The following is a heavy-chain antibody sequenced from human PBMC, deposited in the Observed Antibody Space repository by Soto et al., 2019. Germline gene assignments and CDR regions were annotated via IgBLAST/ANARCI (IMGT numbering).Heavy chain of an antibody. D-gene: IGHD1-7*01. Sequence: QVQLVQSGAEVKKPGASVKVSCKASGYNFAGSGFIWVRQAPGQGLEWMGWISAKYGDTNYAQNLQGRVTMTTDTSTPTAYMELRSLTSDDTAVYYCARAGASNWNYVSSSSWGQGTLVTVSS. V-gene: IGHV1-18*04. CDR1: GYNFAGSG. CDR2: ISAKYGDT. J-gene: IGHJ4*02. CDR3: ARAGASNWNYVSSSS.